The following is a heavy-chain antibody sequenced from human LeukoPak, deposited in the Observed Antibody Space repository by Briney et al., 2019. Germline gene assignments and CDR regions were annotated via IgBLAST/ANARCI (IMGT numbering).Heavy chain of an antibody. CDR2: INAGNGNT. Sequence: ASVKVSCKASGYTFTSYAMHWVRQAPGQRLEWMGWINAGNGNTKYSQKFQGRVTITRDTSASTAYMELSRLRSDDTAVYYCARGDYYYDSSGYPLVNWFDPWGQGTLVTVSS. V-gene: IGHV1-3*01. CDR1: GYTFTSYA. D-gene: IGHD3-22*01. CDR3: ARGDYYYDSSGYPLVNWFDP. J-gene: IGHJ5*02.